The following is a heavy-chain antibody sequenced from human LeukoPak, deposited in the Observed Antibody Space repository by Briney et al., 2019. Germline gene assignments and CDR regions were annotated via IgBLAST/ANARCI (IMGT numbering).Heavy chain of an antibody. D-gene: IGHD1-26*01. V-gene: IGHV4-30-2*01. Sequence: SETLSLTCAVSGGSISSGGYSWSWLRQPPGKGLEWIGYIYHSGSTYYNPSLKSRVTISVDRSKNQFSLKLSSVTAADTAVYYCASRGARGAFDIWGQGTMVTVSA. CDR1: GGSISSGGYS. CDR2: IYHSGST. J-gene: IGHJ3*02. CDR3: ASRGARGAFDI.